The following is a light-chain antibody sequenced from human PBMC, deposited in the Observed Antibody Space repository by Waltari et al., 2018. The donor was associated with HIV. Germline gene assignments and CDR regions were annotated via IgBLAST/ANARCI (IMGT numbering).Light chain of an antibody. Sequence: EIVITQSQATLALFPGDTATPSCRASQTVGSNLAWYQQKPGPPPRLPIYSTFTRATGVPARFSGSGSGTEFTLIINTLQSEDFAVYFCHQYSDWPSTFGQGTKLEVK. J-gene: IGKJ2*01. CDR3: HQYSDWPST. V-gene: IGKV3-15*01. CDR2: STF. CDR1: QTVGSN.